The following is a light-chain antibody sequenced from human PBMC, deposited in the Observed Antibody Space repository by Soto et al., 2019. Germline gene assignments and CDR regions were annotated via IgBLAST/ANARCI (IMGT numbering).Light chain of an antibody. J-gene: IGKJ1*01. Sequence: EIVLTQSPGTLSLSPGERATLSCRASHSVSSNYLAWYQQKPGQAPRLLIYGSSSRATGIPDRFSGSGSGTDFTLTISRLEPEDFAVYYCQHYGSSFGQGTKAEIK. CDR2: GSS. CDR3: QHYGSS. CDR1: HSVSSNY. V-gene: IGKV3-20*01.